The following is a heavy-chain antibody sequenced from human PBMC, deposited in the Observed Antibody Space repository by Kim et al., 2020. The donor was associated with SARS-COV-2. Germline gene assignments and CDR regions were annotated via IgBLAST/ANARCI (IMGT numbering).Heavy chain of an antibody. Sequence: GRFTITRDNAKNSLYLQMNGLRAEDTAVYYCARDLGYGSGRLAYYYYGMDVWGQGTTVTVSS. J-gene: IGHJ6*02. D-gene: IGHD3-10*01. V-gene: IGHV3-11*06. CDR3: ARDLGYGSGRLAYYYYGMDV.